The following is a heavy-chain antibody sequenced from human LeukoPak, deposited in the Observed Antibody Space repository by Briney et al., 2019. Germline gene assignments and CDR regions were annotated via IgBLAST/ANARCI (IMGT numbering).Heavy chain of an antibody. D-gene: IGHD4-17*01. V-gene: IGHV3-30*18. Sequence: GGSLRLSCAASGFSFISYGMHWVRQAPGKGLEWVGVISDDGRRKDYADSVKGRFTISRVNSKDTLYLQMNSLRAEDTAVYYCAKRPSDYGDYVSYFDYWGQGTLVTVSS. CDR3: AKRPSDYGDYVSYFDY. CDR1: GFSFISYG. CDR2: ISDDGRRK. J-gene: IGHJ4*02.